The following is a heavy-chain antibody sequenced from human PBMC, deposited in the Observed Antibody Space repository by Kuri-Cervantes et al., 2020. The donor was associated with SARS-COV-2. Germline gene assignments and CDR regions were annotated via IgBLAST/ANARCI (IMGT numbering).Heavy chain of an antibody. CDR2: ISYDGSNK. V-gene: IGHV3-30*03. J-gene: IGHJ2*01. CDR3: ARDLGGYFDL. Sequence: GGSLRLSCAASGFTFSNAWMSWVRQAPGKGLEWVAVISYDGSNKYYADSVKGRFTISRDNSKNTLYLQMNSLRAEDTAVYYCARDLGGYFDLWGRGTLVTVSS. CDR1: GFTFSNAW.